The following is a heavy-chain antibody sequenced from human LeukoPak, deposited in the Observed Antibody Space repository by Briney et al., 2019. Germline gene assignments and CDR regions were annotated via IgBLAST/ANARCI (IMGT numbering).Heavy chain of an antibody. J-gene: IGHJ4*02. Sequence: GRSLRLSCAASGFTFDDYAMHWVRQAPGKGLEWVSAISWNSGSIGYADSVKGRFTISRDNAKNSLYLQMNSLRAEDTALYYCAKDGYSSGWYAVYWGQGTLVTVSS. CDR3: AKDGYSSGWYAVY. V-gene: IGHV3-9*01. CDR1: GFTFDDYA. D-gene: IGHD6-19*01. CDR2: ISWNSGSI.